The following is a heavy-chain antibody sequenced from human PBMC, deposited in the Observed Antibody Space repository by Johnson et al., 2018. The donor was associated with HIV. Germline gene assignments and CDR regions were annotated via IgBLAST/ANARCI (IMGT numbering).Heavy chain of an antibody. CDR3: NTDLAAVGSGAFDI. Sequence: VQLVESGGGLVQPGRSLRLSCAASGFTFDDYAMHWVRQAPGKGLEWVSGISWNSEKYYVDSVKGRFTISRDNAKNTLYLQMNSLKIEDTAVYYCNTDLAAVGSGAFDIWGQGTMVTVSS. CDR2: ISWNSEK. J-gene: IGHJ3*02. D-gene: IGHD6-13*01. V-gene: IGHV3-9*01. CDR1: GFTFDDYA.